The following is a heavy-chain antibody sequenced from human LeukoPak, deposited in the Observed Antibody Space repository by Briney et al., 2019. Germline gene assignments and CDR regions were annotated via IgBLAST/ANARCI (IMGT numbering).Heavy chain of an antibody. D-gene: IGHD6-19*01. J-gene: IGHJ4*02. CDR2: ISANGGST. V-gene: IGHV3-23*01. Sequence: PGGSLRLSCAASDFTFSNYWMHWIRQAPGKGLEWVSGISANGGSTYYADSVKGRFTISRDTSKNTLYLQMNSLRAEDTAVYYCAKAWSSDWYDYWGQGTLVTVSS. CDR1: DFTFSNYW. CDR3: AKAWSSDWYDY.